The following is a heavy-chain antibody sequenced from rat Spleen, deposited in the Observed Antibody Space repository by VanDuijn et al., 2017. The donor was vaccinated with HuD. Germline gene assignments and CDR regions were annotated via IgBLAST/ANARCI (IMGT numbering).Heavy chain of an antibody. CDR2: ISYDGSST. CDR1: GFTFTNYF. D-gene: IGHD1-9*01. Sequence: EVQLVESGGGLVQPGRSMKLSCAASGFTFTNYFMAWVRQAPTKGLEWVATISYDGSSTYYRDSVKGRFTISRDNAKSTLYLQMDSLRSEDTATYYCARQDYGYNCFDYWGQGVMVTVSS. J-gene: IGHJ2*01. CDR3: ARQDYGYNCFDY. V-gene: IGHV5-29*01.